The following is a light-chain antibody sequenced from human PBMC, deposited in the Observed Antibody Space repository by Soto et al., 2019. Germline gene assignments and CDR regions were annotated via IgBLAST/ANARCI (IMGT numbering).Light chain of an antibody. CDR3: SSYTSSDTLGFYV. J-gene: IGLJ1*01. CDR2: DVS. V-gene: IGLV2-14*03. Sequence: QSVLTQPASVSGSPGQSITISCTGTSSDVGGYHYVSWYQHHPGKAPKLMIYDVSRRPSGVSDRFSGSKSGNTASLTISGPQAEDEADYYCSSYTSSDTLGFYVFGTGTKLTVL. CDR1: SSDVGGYHY.